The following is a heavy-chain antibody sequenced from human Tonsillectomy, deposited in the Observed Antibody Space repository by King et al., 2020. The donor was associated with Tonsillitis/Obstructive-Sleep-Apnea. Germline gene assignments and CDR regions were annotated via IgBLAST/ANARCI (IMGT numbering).Heavy chain of an antibody. J-gene: IGHJ6*03. Sequence: VQLVESGAKVKKPGSSVKFSCKASGGTFSSYAISWVRQAPGQGLEWMGGIIPIFGTANYAQKFQGRVTITADESTSTAYMELSSLRSEDTAVYYCASTVCSSTSCADYYYYMDVWGKGTTVTVSS. D-gene: IGHD2-2*01. CDR1: GGTFSSYA. CDR2: IIPIFGTA. V-gene: IGHV1-69*01. CDR3: ASTVCSSTSCADYYYYMDV.